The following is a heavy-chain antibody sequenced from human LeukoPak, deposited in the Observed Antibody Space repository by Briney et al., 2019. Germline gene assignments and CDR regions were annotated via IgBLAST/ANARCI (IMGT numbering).Heavy chain of an antibody. V-gene: IGHV4-59*01. D-gene: IGHD2/OR15-2a*01. Sequence: SETLSLTCAVYGGSFSGYYWSWIRQPPGKGLEWIGYIYYSGSTNYNPSLKSRVTISVDTSKNQFSLKLSSVTAADTAVYYCARGEYYFDYWGQGTLVTVFS. J-gene: IGHJ4*02. CDR3: ARGEYYFDY. CDR2: IYYSGST. CDR1: GGSFSGYY.